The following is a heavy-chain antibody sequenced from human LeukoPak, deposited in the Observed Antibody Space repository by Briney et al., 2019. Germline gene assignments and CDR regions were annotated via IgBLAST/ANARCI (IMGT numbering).Heavy chain of an antibody. J-gene: IGHJ5*02. CDR2: IYHSGST. D-gene: IGHD3-3*01. CDR1: GGSISSGGYY. V-gene: IGHV4-31*03. Sequence: SETLSLTCTVSGGSISSGGYYWSWIRQHPGKGLEWIGYIYHSGSTYYNPSLKSRVTISVDTSKNQFSLKLSSVTAADTAVYYCARDTNTIFGVVTNYHWFDPWGQGTLVTVSS. CDR3: ARDTNTIFGVVTNYHWFDP.